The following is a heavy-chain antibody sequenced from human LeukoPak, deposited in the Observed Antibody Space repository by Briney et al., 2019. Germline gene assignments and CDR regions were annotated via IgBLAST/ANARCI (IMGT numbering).Heavy chain of an antibody. CDR1: GGSFSGYY. CDR2: INHSGST. J-gene: IGHJ3*02. D-gene: IGHD3-3*01. CDR3: ARDKSYYDFWSGSPTDAFDI. Sequence: SETLSLTCAVYGGSFSGYYWSWIRQPPGKGPEWIGEINHSGSTNYNPSLKSRVTISVDTSKNQFSLKLSSVTAADTAVYYCARDKSYYDFWSGSPTDAFDIWGQGTMVTVSS. V-gene: IGHV4-34*01.